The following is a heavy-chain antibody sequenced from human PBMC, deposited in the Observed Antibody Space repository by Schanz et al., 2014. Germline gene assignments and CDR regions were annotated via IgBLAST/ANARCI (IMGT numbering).Heavy chain of an antibody. CDR1: GFTFSSYA. V-gene: IGHV3-30*04. CDR3: ARELLESPLFDY. Sequence: QVLLVESGGGLVKPGGSLRLSCAASGFTFSSYAMHWVRQAPGKGLEWVAVISYDGSNKYYADSVKGRFTISRDNSKNTLYLQMNSLRAEDTAVYYCARELLESPLFDYWGQGTLVTVSS. CDR2: ISYDGSNK. D-gene: IGHD1-1*01. J-gene: IGHJ4*02.